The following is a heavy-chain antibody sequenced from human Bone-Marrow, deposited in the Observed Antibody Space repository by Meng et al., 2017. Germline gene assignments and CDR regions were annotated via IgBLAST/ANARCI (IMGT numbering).Heavy chain of an antibody. CDR2: VNDKKGRA. V-gene: IGHV1-3*01. CDR3: ARGDGSGAWIIDY. J-gene: IGHJ4*02. Sequence: ASVKVSCKASGYMFTAHSIHWVRQAPGQGLEWMGWVNDKKGRAEYSQRFQGRVAFTRDTSANIAYMELSSLRSEDTAVYYCARGDGSGAWIIDYWGQGTLVTVSS. D-gene: IGHD3-10*01. CDR1: GYMFTAHS.